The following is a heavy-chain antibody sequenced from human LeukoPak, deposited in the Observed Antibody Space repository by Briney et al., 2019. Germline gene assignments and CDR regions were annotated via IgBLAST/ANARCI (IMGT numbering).Heavy chain of an antibody. Sequence: SVKVSCKASGGTFSSYAINWVRQAPGQGLEWMGRIIPILGIANYAQKFQGRVTITADKSTSTAYMELSSLRSEDTAVYYCARDLSGVAAAGGAFDIWGQGTMVTVSS. D-gene: IGHD6-13*01. CDR2: IIPILGIA. J-gene: IGHJ3*02. CDR1: GGTFSSYA. V-gene: IGHV1-69*04. CDR3: ARDLSGVAAAGGAFDI.